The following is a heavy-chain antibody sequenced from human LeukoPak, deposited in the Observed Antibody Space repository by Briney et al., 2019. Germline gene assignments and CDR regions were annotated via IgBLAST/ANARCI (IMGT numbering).Heavy chain of an antibody. D-gene: IGHD4/OR15-4a*01. Sequence: SETLSLTCVVSGGSISSSNWWSWVRQPPGKGLEWIGEIYHSGSTNSNPSLKSRVTISVDKSKNQFSLKLGSVTAADTAVYFCARRAGAYSHPYDYWGQGTLVTVSS. V-gene: IGHV4-4*02. CDR1: GGSISSSNW. CDR2: IYHSGST. J-gene: IGHJ4*02. CDR3: ARRAGAYSHPYDY.